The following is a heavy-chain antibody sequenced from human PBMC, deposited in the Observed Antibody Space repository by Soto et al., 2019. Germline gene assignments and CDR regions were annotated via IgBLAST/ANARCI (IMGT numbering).Heavy chain of an antibody. J-gene: IGHJ4*02. CDR2: ISYDGSNK. CDR3: AKGGRQWLVTSDFNY. D-gene: IGHD6-19*01. Sequence: SLRLSCAASGFTFSSYVMHWVRQAPGKGLEWVAVISYDGSNKYYADSVKGRFTISRDNSKNTLYLQMNSLRAEDTAVYYCAKGGRQWLVTSDFNYWGQGALVTVSS. CDR1: GFTFSSYV. V-gene: IGHV3-30-3*01.